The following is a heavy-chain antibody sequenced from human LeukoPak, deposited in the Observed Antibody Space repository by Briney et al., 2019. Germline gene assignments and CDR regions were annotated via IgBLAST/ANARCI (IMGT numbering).Heavy chain of an antibody. Sequence: TGGSLRLSCAASGFTFSSDEMNWVRQVPGKGLEWISYISSSGSTIYFADSVKGRFTISRDNAKNSLYLQMNSLRAEDTAVYYCARPSRPYRRSEYFPHWGQRSLLIVSS. V-gene: IGHV3-48*03. D-gene: IGHD6-13*01. CDR1: GFTFSSDE. J-gene: IGHJ1*01. CDR3: ARPSRPYRRSEYFPH. CDR2: ISSSGSTI.